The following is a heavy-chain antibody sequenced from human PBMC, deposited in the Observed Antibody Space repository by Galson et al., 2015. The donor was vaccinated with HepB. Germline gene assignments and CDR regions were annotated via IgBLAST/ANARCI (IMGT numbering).Heavy chain of an antibody. CDR3: ARDAGGGSYYSADY. CDR1: GYTFTSYG. J-gene: IGHJ4*02. D-gene: IGHD1-26*01. V-gene: IGHV1-18*04. CDR2: ISAYNGNT. Sequence: SVKVSCKASGYTFTSYGISWVRQAPGQGLEWMGWISAYNGNTDYAQKLQGRVTMTTDTSTSTAYMELRSLRSDDTAVYYCARDAGGGSYYSADYWGQGTLVTVSS.